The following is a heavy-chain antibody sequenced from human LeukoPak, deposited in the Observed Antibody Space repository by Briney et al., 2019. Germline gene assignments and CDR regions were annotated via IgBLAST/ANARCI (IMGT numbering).Heavy chain of an antibody. CDR3: TTDGNSGKFWPYYFDY. CDR2: IKSKTDGGTT. V-gene: IGHV3-15*01. D-gene: IGHD1-26*01. J-gene: IGHJ4*02. CDR1: GFTFSNAW. Sequence: KPGGSLRLSCAASGFTFSNAWMSWVRQAPGKGLEWVGRIKSKTDGGTTDYAAPVKGRFTIPRDDSKNTLYLQMNSLKTEDTAVYYCTTDGNSGKFWPYYFDYWGQGTLVTVSS.